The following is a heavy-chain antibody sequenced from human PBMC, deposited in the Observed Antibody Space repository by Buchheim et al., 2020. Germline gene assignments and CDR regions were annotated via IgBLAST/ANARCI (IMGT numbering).Heavy chain of an antibody. J-gene: IGHJ5*02. D-gene: IGHD5-12*01. CDR2: ISSSGTTM. CDR1: GFIFTSYE. V-gene: IGHV3-48*03. CDR3: ARDLRGFDGLDP. Sequence: EAQLVESGGGLVQPGGSLRLSCAASGFIFTSYEMNWVRQAPGEGLEWVAYISSSGTTMYYSDSVKGRFTISRDNAKTSVYLQMNSLRPDYTAVYYCARDLRGFDGLDPWGKGTL.